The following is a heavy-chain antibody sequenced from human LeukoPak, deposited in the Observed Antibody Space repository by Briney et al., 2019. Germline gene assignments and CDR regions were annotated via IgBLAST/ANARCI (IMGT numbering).Heavy chain of an antibody. Sequence: SETLSLTCTVSGGSIGGYYWSWVRQSPEKGLESIGFIYSTGSTSYDPSLRSRVTISIDTSQNQFYLRLTSVTAADTAVYYCARVYYSSSYDYWYFDLWGRGTLVTVSS. CDR2: IYSTGST. V-gene: IGHV4-59*01. D-gene: IGHD6-13*01. CDR1: GGSIGGYY. CDR3: ARVYYSSSYDYWYFDL. J-gene: IGHJ2*01.